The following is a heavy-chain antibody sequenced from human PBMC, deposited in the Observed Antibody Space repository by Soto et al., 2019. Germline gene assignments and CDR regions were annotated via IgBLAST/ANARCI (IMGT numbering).Heavy chain of an antibody. CDR3: VRQLIMRAVGP. V-gene: IGHV3-11*01. J-gene: IGHJ5*02. Sequence: GGSLRRSCAASGFTFSDYDMTWIRQAPGKGLEWIAKISNSGSRRYYADAVKGRFTIYRDNAKNSVDLQMNSLRAEDTAVYYCVRQLIMRAVGPWGQGTLVTVSA. CDR2: ISNSGSRR. D-gene: IGHD1-1*01. CDR1: GFTFSDYD.